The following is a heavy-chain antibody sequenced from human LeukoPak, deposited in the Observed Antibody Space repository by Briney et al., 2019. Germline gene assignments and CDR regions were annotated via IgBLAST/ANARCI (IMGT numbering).Heavy chain of an antibody. CDR1: GYTFTAYS. Sequence: ASVKVSCKSSGYTFTAYSIHWVRQAPGQGLEWMGQINPNNGVTNYEKKFQGRVAVTGDTSLNTAYMELNRLGSDDTAMYYCARDLDGSRFDYWGQGTLVTVSS. D-gene: IGHD1-26*01. CDR2: INPNNGVT. J-gene: IGHJ4*02. CDR3: ARDLDGSRFDY. V-gene: IGHV1-2*06.